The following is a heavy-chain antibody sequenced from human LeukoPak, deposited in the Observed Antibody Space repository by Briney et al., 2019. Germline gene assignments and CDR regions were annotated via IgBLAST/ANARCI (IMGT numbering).Heavy chain of an antibody. CDR2: IIPIFGTA. Sequence: GASVKVSCKASGYTFTGYYMHWVRQAPGQGLEWMGGIIPIFGTANYAQKFQGRVTITADKSTSTAYMELSSLRSEDTAVYYCARDPWTNSDYDGFDYWGQGTLVTVSS. CDR3: ARDPWTNSDYDGFDY. V-gene: IGHV1-69*06. CDR1: GYTFTGYY. J-gene: IGHJ4*02. D-gene: IGHD5-12*01.